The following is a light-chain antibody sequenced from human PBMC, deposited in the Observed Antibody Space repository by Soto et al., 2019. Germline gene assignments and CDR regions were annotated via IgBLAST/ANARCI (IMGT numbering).Light chain of an antibody. CDR3: QQLDSYPIT. CDR1: QSISNY. CDR2: DAS. V-gene: IGKV1-39*01. Sequence: DIQMTQSPSSLSASVGDRVTITCRASQSISNYLNWYQQKPGKAPKLLIYDASSLQSGVPSRFSGSGSGTDFTLTISSLQPEDFATYYCQQLDSYPITFGQGTRLEIK. J-gene: IGKJ5*01.